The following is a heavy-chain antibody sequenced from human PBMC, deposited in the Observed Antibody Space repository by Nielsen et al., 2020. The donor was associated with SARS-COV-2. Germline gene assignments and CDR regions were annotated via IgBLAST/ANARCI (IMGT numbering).Heavy chain of an antibody. Sequence: SETLSLTCSVSGDSITSGGYYWTWIRQQPGKGLEWIGYIYHSAMYSSGSPHYSPSLKSRITVSLDTSKTQFSLRLNFVTAADTALYYCARGNTGYGDFGHFDYWGQGALVTVSS. CDR1: GDSITSGGYY. CDR3: ARGNTGYGDFGHFDY. V-gene: IGHV4-31*03. D-gene: IGHD4-17*01. J-gene: IGHJ4*02. CDR2: IYHSAMYSSGSP.